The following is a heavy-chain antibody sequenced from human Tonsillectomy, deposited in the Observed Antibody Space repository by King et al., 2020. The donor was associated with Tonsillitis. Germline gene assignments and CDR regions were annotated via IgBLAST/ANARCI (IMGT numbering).Heavy chain of an antibody. CDR2: ISSSGTTT. CDR1: GFTFSDYY. Sequence: HVQLVESGGGLVKPGGSLRLSCAASGFTFSDYYMTWIRQAPGKGLEWVSYISSSGTTTYHADSVKGRFTISRDNAKNSLYLQMNSLRAEDTAVYYCARDTSSTGYYYESYLNHWGQGTLVTVSS. D-gene: IGHD3-22*01. CDR3: ARDTSSTGYYYESYLNH. V-gene: IGHV3-11*01. J-gene: IGHJ5*02.